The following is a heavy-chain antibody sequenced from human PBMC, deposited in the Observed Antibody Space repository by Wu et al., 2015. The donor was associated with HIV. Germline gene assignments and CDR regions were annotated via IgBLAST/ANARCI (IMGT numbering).Heavy chain of an antibody. V-gene: IGHV1-2*02. J-gene: IGHJ4*02. D-gene: IGHD3-22*01. Sequence: QVQLLQSGAEVKKPGASVMVSCKASGYTFTDYYMCWVRQAPGQGLEWMGWINPNRGGTKYAQKFQGRVTMTRDTAVSTAYMELNSLRSDDTAVYYCARLQSLSGFYSNADYWGQGTLVTVSS. CDR3: ARLQSLSGFYSNADY. CDR2: INPNRGGT. CDR1: GYTFTDYY.